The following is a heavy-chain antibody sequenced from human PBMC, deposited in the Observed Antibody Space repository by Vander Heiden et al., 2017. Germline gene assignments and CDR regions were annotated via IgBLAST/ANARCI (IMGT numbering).Heavy chain of an antibody. CDR2: MSYDGSNK. V-gene: IGHV3-30*18. CDR3: AKTTGYYDFWSGSN. Sequence: QVLPVPSGVGVVPPVTSLRLPCVAAGSTFSSYGMLGVRQVPGKGVEGGAAMSYDGSNKFYTDSVKGRFTISRDNSKNTLYLQMNSLRDEDTAVYYCAKTTGYYDFWSGSNWGQGTLGTVSS. CDR1: GSTFSSYG. D-gene: IGHD3-3*01. J-gene: IGHJ4*02.